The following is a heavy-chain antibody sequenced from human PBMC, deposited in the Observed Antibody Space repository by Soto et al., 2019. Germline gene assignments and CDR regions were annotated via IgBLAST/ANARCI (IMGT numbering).Heavy chain of an antibody. V-gene: IGHV4-59*08. CDR3: ARHEAEYSGYGLIDY. CDR1: GGSISSYY. J-gene: IGHJ4*02. CDR2: IYYSGST. D-gene: IGHD5-12*01. Sequence: PSETLSLTCTVSGGSISSYYWSWIRQPPGKGLEWIGYIYYSGSTNYNPSLKSRVTISVDTSKNQFSLKLSSVTAADTAVYYCARHEAEYSGYGLIDYWGQGTLVTVSS.